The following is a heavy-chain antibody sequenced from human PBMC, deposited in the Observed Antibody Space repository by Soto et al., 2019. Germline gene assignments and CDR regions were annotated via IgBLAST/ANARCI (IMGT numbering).Heavy chain of an antibody. V-gene: IGHV3-23*01. CDR2: ISGSGGST. J-gene: IGHJ6*02. CDR1: GFTFSSYA. D-gene: IGHD3-9*01. Sequence: GGSLRLSCAASGFTFSSYAMSWVRQAPGKGLEWVSAISGSGGSTYYADSVKGRFTISRDNSKNTLYLQMNSLRAEDTAVYYCAKERGYYDILTGYLLYYGMDVWGQGTTVTVSS. CDR3: AKERGYYDILTGYLLYYGMDV.